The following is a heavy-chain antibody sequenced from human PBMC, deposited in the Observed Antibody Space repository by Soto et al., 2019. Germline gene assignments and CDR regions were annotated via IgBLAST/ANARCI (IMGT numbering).Heavy chain of an antibody. CDR1: GFTFSSYG. J-gene: IGHJ6*03. CDR2: IWYDGSNK. CDR3: ARGAGYYQTLHYYYYYMDV. Sequence: GESLKISCAASGFTFSSYGMHWVRQAPGKGLEWVAVIWYDGSNKYYADSVKGRFTISRDNSKNTLYLQMNSLRAEDTAVYYCARGAGYYQTLHYYYYYMDVWGKGTTVTVSS. V-gene: IGHV3-33*01. D-gene: IGHD3-9*01.